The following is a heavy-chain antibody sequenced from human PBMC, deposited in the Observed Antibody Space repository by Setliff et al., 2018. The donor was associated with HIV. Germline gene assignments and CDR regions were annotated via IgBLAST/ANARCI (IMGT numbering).Heavy chain of an antibody. J-gene: IGHJ4*02. V-gene: IGHV3-21*01. CDR3: ARGGPWEIQLPDY. Sequence: GGSLRLSCVVSGFDFASFLIHWVRQAPGKGLEWVASISRDNFVRFYADSVRGRFNVSRDNAQKSLFLQMNSLKADDTAFYYCARGGPWEIQLPDYWGQGTLVTVSS. CDR1: GFDFASFL. CDR2: ISRDNFVR. D-gene: IGHD5-18*01.